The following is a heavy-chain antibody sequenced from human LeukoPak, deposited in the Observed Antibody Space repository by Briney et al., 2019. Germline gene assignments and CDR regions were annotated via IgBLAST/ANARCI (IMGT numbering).Heavy chain of an antibody. V-gene: IGHV4-39*01. J-gene: IGHJ4*02. CDR2: IYYSGST. Sequence: SETLSLTCTVSGGPISSSSYYWGWIRQPPGKGLEWIGSIYYSGSTYYNPSLKSRVTISVDTSKNQFSLKLSSVTAADTAVYYCARHSYYDSSFFDYWGQGTLVTVSS. D-gene: IGHD3-22*01. CDR1: GGPISSSSYY. CDR3: ARHSYYDSSFFDY.